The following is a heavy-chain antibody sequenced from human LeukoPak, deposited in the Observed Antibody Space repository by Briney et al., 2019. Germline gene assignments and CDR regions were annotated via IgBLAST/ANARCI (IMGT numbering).Heavy chain of an antibody. J-gene: IGHJ4*02. Sequence: GGSLRLSYAASGFTFSSYSMNWVRQAPRKGLGWVSFISGSSSYIYYADSVKGRFTISRDNAKNSLYLQMNSLRAEDTAVYYCARGFWSGYQPNDWGQGTLVTVSS. CDR2: ISGSSSYI. CDR1: GFTFSSYS. CDR3: ARGFWSGYQPND. D-gene: IGHD3-3*01. V-gene: IGHV3-21*01.